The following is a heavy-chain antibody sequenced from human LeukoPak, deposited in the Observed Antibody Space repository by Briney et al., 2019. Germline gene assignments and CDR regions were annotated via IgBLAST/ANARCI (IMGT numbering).Heavy chain of an antibody. CDR2: LISSGAST. J-gene: IGHJ4*02. Sequence: GGSLRLSCAASGFIFTHYGMNWVRQAPGKGLEWVAGLISSGASTYYADSVKGRFTVSRENSKKMVYLQINSLTAEDTAIYYCGRDSRWAQPDYWGQGTLVTVSS. CDR1: GFIFTHYG. CDR3: GRDSRWAQPDY. D-gene: IGHD5-24*01. V-gene: IGHV3-23*01.